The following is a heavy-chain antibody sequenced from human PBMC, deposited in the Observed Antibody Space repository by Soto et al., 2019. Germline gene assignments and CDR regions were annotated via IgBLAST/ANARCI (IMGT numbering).Heavy chain of an antibody. CDR1: GFTFSSYA. CDR2: ISYDGSNK. J-gene: IGHJ4*02. D-gene: IGHD3-16*01. CDR3: ARDGLLGYFDY. Sequence: QVQLVESGGGVVQPGRSLRLSCAASGFTFSSYAMHWVRQAPGKGLEWVAVISYDGSNKYYADSVKGRFTISRDNSKNTLYLQMNSLRAEDTAVYYCARDGLLGYFDYWGQGTLVTDSS. V-gene: IGHV3-30-3*01.